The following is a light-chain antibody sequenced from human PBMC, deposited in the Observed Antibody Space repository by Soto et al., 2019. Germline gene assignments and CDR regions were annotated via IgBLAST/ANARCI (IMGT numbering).Light chain of an antibody. CDR1: SSNIGKNY. CDR2: ENS. CDR3: GTWDGSLSVGV. Sequence: QSALTQPPSVSAAPGQTVTISCSGSSSNIGKNYVAWYQHVPGTAPKLLIYENSKRPSGIPDRFSGSKSGTSATLGITGLQTGDEADYYCGTWDGSLSVGVFGGGTQLTVL. V-gene: IGLV1-51*02. J-gene: IGLJ3*02.